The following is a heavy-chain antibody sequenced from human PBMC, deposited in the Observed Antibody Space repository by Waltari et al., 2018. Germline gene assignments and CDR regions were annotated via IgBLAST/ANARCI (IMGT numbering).Heavy chain of an antibody. CDR1: GFAFSTFA. Sequence: VQLLESGGGWVQRGGSLRLSCAASGFAFSTFAMTGVRQAPGKCLEWVSLIYGGGSPTHYADSVKGRFTISRDDSKNTLFLEMNSLRVEDTAVYYCAKDLRDYSNDYWGQGTLVTVSS. CDR3: AKDLRDYSNDY. J-gene: IGHJ4*02. CDR2: IYGGGSPT. V-gene: IGHV3-23*03. D-gene: IGHD4-4*01.